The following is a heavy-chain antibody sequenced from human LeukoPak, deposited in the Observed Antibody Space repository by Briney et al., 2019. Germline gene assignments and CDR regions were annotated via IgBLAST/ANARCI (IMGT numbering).Heavy chain of an antibody. V-gene: IGHV4-34*01. D-gene: IGHD3-16*01. J-gene: IGHJ4*02. CDR1: GGSFSGYY. CDR2: INHSGST. CDR3: ARSEVRLGEFWY. Sequence: PSETLSLTCAVYGGSFSGYYWSWIRQPPGKGLEWIGEINHSGSTYYNPSLKSRVTISVDTSKNQFSLKLSSVTAADTAVYYCARSEVRLGEFWYWGQGTLVTVSS.